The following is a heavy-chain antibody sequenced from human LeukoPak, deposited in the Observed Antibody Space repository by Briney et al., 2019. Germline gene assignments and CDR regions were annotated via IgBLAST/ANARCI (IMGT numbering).Heavy chain of an antibody. CDR2: ISGSGGST. D-gene: IGHD6-13*01. V-gene: IGHV3-23*01. Sequence: GGTLRLSCAASGFTFSSYGMSWVRQAPGKGLEWVSAISGSGGSTYYADSVKGRFTISRDNSKNTLYLQMNSLRAEDTAVYYCAKRYSSSGRWFDYWGQGTLVTVSS. CDR1: GFTFSSYG. J-gene: IGHJ4*02. CDR3: AKRYSSSGRWFDY.